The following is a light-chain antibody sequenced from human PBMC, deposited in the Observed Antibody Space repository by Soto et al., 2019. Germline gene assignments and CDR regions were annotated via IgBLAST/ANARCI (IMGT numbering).Light chain of an antibody. CDR1: SSDVGGYNY. V-gene: IGLV2-8*01. Sequence: QSALTQPPSASGSPGQSVTISCTGTSSDVGGYNYVSWYQQHPGKAPKLMIYEVSKRPSGVPDRFSGSKSGNTASLTVSGLKAEDEADDYCSSYAGSNNVGFGGGTKLTGL. CDR2: EVS. CDR3: SSYAGSNNVG. J-gene: IGLJ2*01.